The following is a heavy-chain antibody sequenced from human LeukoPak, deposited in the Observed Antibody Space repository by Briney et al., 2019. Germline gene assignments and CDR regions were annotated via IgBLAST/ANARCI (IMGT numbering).Heavy chain of an antibody. D-gene: IGHD3-22*01. CDR3: AGVFYHDKNYYDSSGYYTVFDY. Sequence: PGGSLRLSCAASGFTVSSNYMSWVRQAPGKGLEWVSVIYSGGSTYYADSVKGRFTISRHNSKNTLCLQMNSLRAEDTAVYYCAGVFYHDKNYYDSSGYYTVFDYWGQGTLVTVSS. CDR1: GFTVSSNY. V-gene: IGHV3-53*04. J-gene: IGHJ4*02. CDR2: IYSGGST.